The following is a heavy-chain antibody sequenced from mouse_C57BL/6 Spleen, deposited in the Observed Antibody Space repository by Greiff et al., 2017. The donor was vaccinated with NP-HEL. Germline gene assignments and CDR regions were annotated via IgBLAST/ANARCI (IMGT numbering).Heavy chain of an antibody. V-gene: IGHV14-2*01. CDR2: IDPEDGET. J-gene: IGHJ3*01. Sequence: VQLQQSGAELVKPGASVKLSCTASGFNIKDYYMHWVKQRTEQGLEWIGRIDPEDGETKYVPKFQGKATITADTSSNTAYLQLSSLTSEDTAVYYCARPYGYDGPWFAYWGQGTLVTVSA. CDR1: GFNIKDYY. D-gene: IGHD2-2*01. CDR3: ARPYGYDGPWFAY.